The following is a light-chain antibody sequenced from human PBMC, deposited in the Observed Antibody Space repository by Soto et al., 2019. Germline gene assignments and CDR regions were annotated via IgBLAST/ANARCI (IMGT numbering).Light chain of an antibody. J-gene: IGKJ2*01. Sequence: DIVMTQSPDSLAVSLGERATINCKSSQSVLYSSNNKNYLAWYQQKPGQPPKLLIYWASIRGSGVPDRFSGSGSGTDFTLTISSLQAEDVAVYYCQQYYSPPYTFGQGTKLEIK. CDR3: QQYYSPPYT. CDR1: QSVLYSSNNKNY. V-gene: IGKV4-1*01. CDR2: WAS.